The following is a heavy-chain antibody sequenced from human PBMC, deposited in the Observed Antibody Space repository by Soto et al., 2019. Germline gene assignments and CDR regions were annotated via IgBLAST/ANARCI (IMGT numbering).Heavy chain of an antibody. Sequence: QVQLVQSGAEVREPGASVKVSCKASGYSFTSLDINWVRQTAGQGLEWMGWMQPSTGRTGYAQKFQGRVTMARDTSRNTAYMERTTLTSEDTALYYCARGVSAGVDYWGQGTLVTVSS. J-gene: IGHJ4*02. V-gene: IGHV1-8*01. CDR3: ARGVSAGVDY. D-gene: IGHD1-26*01. CDR1: GYSFTSLD. CDR2: MQPSTGRT.